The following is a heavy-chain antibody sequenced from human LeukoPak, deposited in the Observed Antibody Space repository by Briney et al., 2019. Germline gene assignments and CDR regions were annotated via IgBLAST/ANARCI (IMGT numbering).Heavy chain of an antibody. D-gene: IGHD3-10*01. CDR3: ARDQDSLVRGVIGY. J-gene: IGHJ4*02. V-gene: IGHV1-18*01. Sequence: ASVKVSCKASGDTFSSYAISWVRQAPGQGLEWRGWIGPYDGNTNYAQNLQGRVTMTTDTSTSTASMELWSLGSEDTAVYYCARDQDSLVRGVIGYWGQGTL. CDR2: IGPYDGNT. CDR1: GDTFSSYA.